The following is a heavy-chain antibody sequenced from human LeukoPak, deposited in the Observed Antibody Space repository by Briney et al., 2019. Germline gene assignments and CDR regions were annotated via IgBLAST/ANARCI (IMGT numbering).Heavy chain of an antibody. CDR2: ISSTSKYI. V-gene: IGHV3-21*04. D-gene: IGHD6-19*01. CDR1: GFAFSDDS. CDR3: AKGPLIEVAGTTWDY. Sequence: GGSLRLSCVASGFAFSDDSMNWVRQPPGKGLEWVSSISSTSKYIYYADSVKGRFTISRDNSKNTLYLQMNSLRAEDTAVYYCAKGPLIEVAGTTWDYWGQGTLVTVSS. J-gene: IGHJ4*02.